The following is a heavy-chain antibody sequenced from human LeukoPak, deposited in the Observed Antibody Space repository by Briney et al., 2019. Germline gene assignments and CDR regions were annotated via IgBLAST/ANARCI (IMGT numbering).Heavy chain of an antibody. J-gene: IGHJ4*02. CDR1: TFTFGDYA. D-gene: IGHD4-11*01. V-gene: IGHV3-49*04. CDR2: IRSKAFGGTS. Sequence: PGRSLRLSCTASTFTFGDYAMSWVRQAPGKGLEWVGFIRSKAFGGTSEYAASVKGRFTISRDDSKSIAYLQVNSLKTEDTAVYYCTRAPYSNYVNLDYWGQGTLVTVSS. CDR3: TRAPYSNYVNLDY.